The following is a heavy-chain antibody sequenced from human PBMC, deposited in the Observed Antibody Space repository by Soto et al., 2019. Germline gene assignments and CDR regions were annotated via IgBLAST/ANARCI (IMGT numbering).Heavy chain of an antibody. CDR1: GYTFTGYY. J-gene: IGHJ5*02. Sequence: ASVKVSCKASGYTFTGYYMHWVRQAPGQGLEWMGWINPNSGGTNYAQKFQGWVTMTRDTSISTAYMELSRLRSDDTAVYYCARSRYCSSTSCYATSFSWFDPWGQGTLVTVSS. CDR3: ARSRYCSSTSCYATSFSWFDP. CDR2: INPNSGGT. V-gene: IGHV1-2*04. D-gene: IGHD2-2*01.